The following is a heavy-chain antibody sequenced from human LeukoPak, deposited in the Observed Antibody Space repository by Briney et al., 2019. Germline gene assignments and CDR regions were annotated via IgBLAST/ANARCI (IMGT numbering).Heavy chain of an antibody. CDR3: ARDLIVAATAGCFDL. CDR2: INSDGSIT. Sequence: GGSLRLSCAASGFTFSSYWMHWVRQPTGKGLVWVSRINSDGSITHYADSVKGRFTISRDNAKNMLYLQMNSLRAEDTALYYCARDLIVAATAGCFDLWGQGTVVTVSS. J-gene: IGHJ4*02. CDR1: GFTFSSYW. D-gene: IGHD1-26*01. V-gene: IGHV3-74*01.